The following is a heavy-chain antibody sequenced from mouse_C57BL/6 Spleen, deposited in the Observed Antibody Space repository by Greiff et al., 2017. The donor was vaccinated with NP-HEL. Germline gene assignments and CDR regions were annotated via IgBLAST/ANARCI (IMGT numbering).Heavy chain of an antibody. CDR2: INPSDSDT. CDR1: GYTFTSYW. D-gene: IGHD1-1*01. V-gene: IGHV1-74*01. Sequence: QVQLQQPGAELVKPGASVKVSCKASGYTFTSYWMHWVKQRPGQGLEWIGRINPSDSDTNYNQKFKGKATLTVDKSSSTAYMQLSSLTSEDSAVYYGAMAYGSSYYYAMDYWGQGTSVTVSS. CDR3: AMAYGSSYYYAMDY. J-gene: IGHJ4*01.